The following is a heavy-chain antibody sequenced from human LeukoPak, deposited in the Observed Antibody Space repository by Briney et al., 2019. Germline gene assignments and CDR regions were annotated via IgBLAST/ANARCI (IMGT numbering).Heavy chain of an antibody. J-gene: IGHJ4*02. Sequence: PGGSLRLSCAASGFTFSVYWMTWVRQAPGKGLEWVANINQDGTEKYYVDSVKGRFTISRDNAKNSLYLQMNSLRAEDTAVYYCARVWGYRNGFDYWGQGTLVTVSS. D-gene: IGHD5-12*01. CDR3: ARVWGYRNGFDY. V-gene: IGHV3-7*05. CDR2: INQDGTEK. CDR1: GFTFSVYW.